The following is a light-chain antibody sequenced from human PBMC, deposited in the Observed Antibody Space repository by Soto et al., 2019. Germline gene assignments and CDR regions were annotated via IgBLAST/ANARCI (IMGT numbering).Light chain of an antibody. Sequence: DVQMTQSPSTLSASVGDRVTITCRASQSISGWLAWYQQRPGKAPKLMIYKASTLETGVPSRFSGSGSGTEFTLTINNLQPDDFATYYCQQYDGYSRTVGQGTKVDSK. CDR2: KAS. CDR1: QSISGW. V-gene: IGKV1-5*03. J-gene: IGKJ1*01. CDR3: QQYDGYSRT.